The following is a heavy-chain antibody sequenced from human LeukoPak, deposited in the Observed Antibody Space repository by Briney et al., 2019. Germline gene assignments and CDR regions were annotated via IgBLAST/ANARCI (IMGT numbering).Heavy chain of an antibody. D-gene: IGHD3-10*01. CDR1: GYSISSGYY. Sequence: SETPSLTCAVSGYSISSGYYWGWIRQPPGKGLDWIGWIYHSGSTYYNPSLKSRATISVDTSKNQFSLKLSSVTAADTAVYYCARARSGSGSYYTRGYFDYWGQGTLVTVSS. CDR3: ARARSGSGSYYTRGYFDY. J-gene: IGHJ4*02. V-gene: IGHV4-38-2*01. CDR2: IYHSGST.